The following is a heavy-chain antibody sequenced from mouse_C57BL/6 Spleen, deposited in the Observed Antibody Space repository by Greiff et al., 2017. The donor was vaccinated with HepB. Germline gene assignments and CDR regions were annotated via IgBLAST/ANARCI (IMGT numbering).Heavy chain of an antibody. J-gene: IGHJ2*01. CDR1: GYSFTGYY. CDR2: INTSTGGT. V-gene: IGHV1-42*01. D-gene: IGHD1-1*02. CDR3: ARGGTLDY. Sequence: VQLKESGPELVKPGASVKISCKASGYSFTGYYMNWVKQSPEKSLEWIGEINTSTGGTTYNQKFKAKATLTVDKSSSTAYMQLKSLTYEDSAVYYCARGGTLDYWGQGTTLTVSS.